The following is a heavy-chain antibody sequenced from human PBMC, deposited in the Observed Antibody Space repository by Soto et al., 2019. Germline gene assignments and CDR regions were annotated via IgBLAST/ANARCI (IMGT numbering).Heavy chain of an antibody. CDR1: GGSFSTDY. Sequence: QVQLQQWGAGLLKPSETLSLTCAVYGGSFSTDYWSWIRQPPGKGLEWIGEINPSGGTNYNPSLKSRVTISVATSKNQFSLKLSSVTAADAAVYYCARVLAALASRDFDYWGQGTLVTVSS. J-gene: IGHJ4*02. D-gene: IGHD6-6*01. CDR3: ARVLAALASRDFDY. V-gene: IGHV4-34*01. CDR2: INPSGGT.